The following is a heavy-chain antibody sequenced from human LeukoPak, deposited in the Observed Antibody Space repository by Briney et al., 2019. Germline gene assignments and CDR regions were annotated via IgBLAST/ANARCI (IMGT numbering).Heavy chain of an antibody. V-gene: IGHV1-18*01. Sequence: ASVKVSCKASGYTFTSYGISWVRQAPGQGLEWMGWISAYNGNTNYAQKLQGRVTMTRDTSISTAYMELSRLRSDDTAVYYCARAKRYYYGSGSYLSFDYWGQGTLVTVSS. CDR2: ISAYNGNT. CDR3: ARAKRYYYGSGSYLSFDY. CDR1: GYTFTSYG. D-gene: IGHD3-10*01. J-gene: IGHJ4*02.